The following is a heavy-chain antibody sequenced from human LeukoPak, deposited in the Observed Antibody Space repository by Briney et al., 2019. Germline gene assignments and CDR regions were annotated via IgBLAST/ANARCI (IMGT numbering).Heavy chain of an antibody. V-gene: IGHV1-69*05. CDR3: ARYSSGWYYFDY. CDR1: GGTFSSYA. CDR2: IIPIFGTA. Sequence: GASVKVSCKASGGTFSSYAISWARQAPGQGLEWMGGIIPIFGTANYAQKLQGRVTITTDESTSTAYMELSSLRSEDTAVYYCARYSSGWYYFDYWGQGTLVTVSS. J-gene: IGHJ4*02. D-gene: IGHD6-19*01.